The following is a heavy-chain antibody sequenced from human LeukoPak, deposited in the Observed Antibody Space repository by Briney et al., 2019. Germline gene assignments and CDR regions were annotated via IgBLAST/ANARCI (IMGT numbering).Heavy chain of an antibody. J-gene: IGHJ4*02. CDR3: VRILNYYHSSGLDY. V-gene: IGHV4-59*11. Sequence: SETLSLTCTVSGGSISYHYWSWIRQSPGKGLEWIGSIYYSGSSNYNPSLKSRVTISVDTSKNQFSLKLTSVTAADTAVYYCVRILNYYHSSGLDYWGQGTLVTVSS. CDR2: IYYSGSS. CDR1: GGSISYHY. D-gene: IGHD3-22*01.